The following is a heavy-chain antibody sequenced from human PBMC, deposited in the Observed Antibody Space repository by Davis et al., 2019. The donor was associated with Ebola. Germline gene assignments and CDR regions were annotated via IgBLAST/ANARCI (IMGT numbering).Heavy chain of an antibody. Sequence: MPGGSLRLSCTVSGGSISSSSYYWGWIRQPPGKGLEWIGRIYYSGSTYYNPSLKSRVTISVDTSKNQFSLKLSSVTAADTAVYYCARGLRDPRPGYYYGMDVWGQGTTVTVSS. J-gene: IGHJ6*02. V-gene: IGHV4-39*01. CDR1: GGSISSSSYY. CDR3: ARGLRDPRPGYYYGMDV. CDR2: IYYSGST. D-gene: IGHD1-1*01.